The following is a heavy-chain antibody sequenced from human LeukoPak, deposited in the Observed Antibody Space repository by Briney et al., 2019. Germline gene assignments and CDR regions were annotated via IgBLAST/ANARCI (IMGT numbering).Heavy chain of an antibody. CDR3: ASAVLGAYYFAY. V-gene: IGHV5-51*01. D-gene: IGHD1-26*01. CDR2: IYPGDSDT. CDR1: GYNFTNYW. Sequence: GESLKISCKGSGYNFTNYWIAWVRQMPGKGLEGMGIIYPGDSDTTYSPPFQGQVTISADMSISTAYLQWYSLKTSDTAIYYCASAVLGAYYFAYWGLGTLVTVSS. J-gene: IGHJ4*02.